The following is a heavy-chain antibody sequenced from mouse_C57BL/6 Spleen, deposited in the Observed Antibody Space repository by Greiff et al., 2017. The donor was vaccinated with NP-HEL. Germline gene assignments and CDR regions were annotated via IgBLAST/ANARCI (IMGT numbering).Heavy chain of an antibody. Sequence: EVKLMESGGGLVQPGGSMKLSCAASGFTFSDAWMDWVRQSPEKGLEWVAEIRNKANNHATYYAESVKGRFTISRDDSKSSVYLQMNSLRAEDTGIYYCTRDTTVVAPYWYFDVWGTGTTVTVSS. D-gene: IGHD1-1*01. CDR2: IRNKANNHAT. J-gene: IGHJ1*03. V-gene: IGHV6-6*01. CDR1: GFTFSDAW. CDR3: TRDTTVVAPYWYFDV.